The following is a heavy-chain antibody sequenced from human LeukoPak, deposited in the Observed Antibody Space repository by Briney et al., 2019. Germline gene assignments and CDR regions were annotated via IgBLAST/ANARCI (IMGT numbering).Heavy chain of an antibody. J-gene: IGHJ4*02. CDR2: ISSSSSYI. V-gene: IGHV3-21*01. Sequence: PGGSLRLSCAASGFTFSSYTMNWVRQAPGKGLEWVSSISSSSSYIYHADSVKGRFTFSRDNAKNSLYLQMNSLRAEDTAVYYCARDAGGTVSEKRGYYFDYWGQGALVTVSS. D-gene: IGHD4-17*01. CDR3: ARDAGGTVSEKRGYYFDY. CDR1: GFTFSSYT.